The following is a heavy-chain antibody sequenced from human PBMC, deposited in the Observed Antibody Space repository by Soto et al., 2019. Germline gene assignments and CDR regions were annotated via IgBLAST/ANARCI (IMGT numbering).Heavy chain of an antibody. CDR2: INHSGST. CDR1: GGSFSGYY. Sequence: SETLSLTCAVYGGSFSGYYWSWIRQPPGKGLEWIGEINHSGSTNYNPSLKSRVTISVDTSKNQFSLKLSSVTAADTAVYYCARGSVLRFLEWLFPPLYGMDVWGQGTTVTVSS. J-gene: IGHJ6*02. D-gene: IGHD3-3*01. CDR3: ARGSVLRFLEWLFPPLYGMDV. V-gene: IGHV4-34*01.